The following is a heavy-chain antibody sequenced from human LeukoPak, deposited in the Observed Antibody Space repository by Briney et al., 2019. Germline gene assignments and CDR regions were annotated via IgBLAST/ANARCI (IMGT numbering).Heavy chain of an antibody. CDR3: AREDSASYYVMDV. V-gene: IGHV3-23*01. J-gene: IGHJ6*02. D-gene: IGHD3-10*01. Sequence: GGSLRLSCAASAFTFSSYGMSWVRQAPGKGLEWVSAISGSGGSTYYADSVKGRFTISRDNSKNTLYLQMNSLRAEDTAVYYCAREDSASYYVMDVWGQGTTVTVSS. CDR2: ISGSGGST. CDR1: AFTFSSYG.